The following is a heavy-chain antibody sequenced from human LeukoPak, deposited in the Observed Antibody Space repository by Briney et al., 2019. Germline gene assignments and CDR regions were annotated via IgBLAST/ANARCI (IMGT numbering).Heavy chain of an antibody. CDR2: ISGSGGST. V-gene: IGHV3-23*01. J-gene: IGHJ4*02. D-gene: IGHD6-13*01. Sequence: GGSLRLSCAASGFSFSGAWMNWVRQAPGKGLEWVSGISGSGGSTYYADSVKGRVTISRDNSKNTLYLQMNSLRAEDTAVYYCAKDLSSSWNYFDYWGQGTLVTVSS. CDR1: GFSFSGAW. CDR3: AKDLSSSWNYFDY.